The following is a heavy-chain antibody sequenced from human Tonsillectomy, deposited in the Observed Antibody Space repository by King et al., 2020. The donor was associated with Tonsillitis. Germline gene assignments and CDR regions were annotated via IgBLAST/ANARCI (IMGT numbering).Heavy chain of an antibody. J-gene: IGHJ4*02. D-gene: IGHD2-21*01. V-gene: IGHV3-23*01. CDR3: ANLWLNPLVGYFEC. Sequence: MSWVRQAPGKGLQWVSGISISAGSKYNADSVKGRFSISRNNPKNTLYLQMNSLRAEDTSVYYCANLWLNPLVGYFECWGLVTLVTVSS. CDR2: ISISAGSK.